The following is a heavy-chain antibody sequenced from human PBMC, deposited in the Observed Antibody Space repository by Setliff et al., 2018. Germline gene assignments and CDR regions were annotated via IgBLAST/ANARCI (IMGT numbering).Heavy chain of an antibody. CDR1: GYEFTNYW. CDR2: LFPGDSDT. CDR3: ATNGASGSYYHFGS. D-gene: IGHD3-10*01. Sequence: GESLKLSCQTSGYEFTNYWIAWVRQTPGKGLEWMGSLFPGDSDTKYSPSFQGQVTISVDTSITTAYLQWDSLQASDSAIYYCATNGASGSYYHFGSWGQGTLVTVSS. J-gene: IGHJ4*02. V-gene: IGHV5-51*01.